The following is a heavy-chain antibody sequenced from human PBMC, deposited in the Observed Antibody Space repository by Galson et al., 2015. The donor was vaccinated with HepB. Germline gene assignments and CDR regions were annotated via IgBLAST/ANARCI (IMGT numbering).Heavy chain of an antibody. CDR1: GFTFSNYG. D-gene: IGHD3-3*01. Sequence: SLRLSCAASGFTFSNYGVHWVRQAPGKGLEWVALIWFDGSKKYYADSVKGRFTTSRDNSNNTLFLQMNSLRAEDTAVYYCAREGGGLRELEWLSPNEALDYWGQGILVTVAS. V-gene: IGHV3-33*01. CDR3: AREGGGLRELEWLSPNEALDY. J-gene: IGHJ4*02. CDR2: IWFDGSKK.